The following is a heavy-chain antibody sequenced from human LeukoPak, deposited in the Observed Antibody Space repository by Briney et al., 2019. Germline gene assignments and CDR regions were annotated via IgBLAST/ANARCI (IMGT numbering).Heavy chain of an antibody. V-gene: IGHV1-2*02. CDR3: ARFRGYSNYVYFDY. CDR2: INPNSGGT. J-gene: IGHJ4*02. CDR1: GYTLTGYY. Sequence: ASVKVSCKASGYTLTGYYMHWVRQAPGQGLEWMGWINPNSGGTNYAQKFQGRVTMTRDTSISTAYMELSRLRSDDTAVYYCARFRGYSNYVYFDYWGQGTLVTVSS. D-gene: IGHD4-11*01.